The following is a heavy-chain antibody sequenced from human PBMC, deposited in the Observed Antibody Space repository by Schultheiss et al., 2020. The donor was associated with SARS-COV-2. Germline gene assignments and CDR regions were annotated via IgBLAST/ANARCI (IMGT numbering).Heavy chain of an antibody. J-gene: IGHJ4*02. CDR1: GFTVSSNY. CDR3: ARVRRIAAAGENSDY. V-gene: IGHV3-30*01. Sequence: GGSLRLSCAASGFTVSSNYMSWVRQAPGKGLEWVAVISYDGSNKYYADSVKGRFTISRDNSKNTLYLQMNSLRAEDTAVYYCARVRRIAAAGENSDYWGQGTLVTVSS. CDR2: ISYDGSNK. D-gene: IGHD6-13*01.